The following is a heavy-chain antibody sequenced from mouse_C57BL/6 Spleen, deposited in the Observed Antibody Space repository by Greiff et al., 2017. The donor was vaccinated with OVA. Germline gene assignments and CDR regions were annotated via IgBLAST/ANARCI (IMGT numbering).Heavy chain of an antibody. Sequence: QVHVKQPGAELVKPGASVKLSCKASGYTFTSYWMHWVKQRPGRGLEWIGRIDPNSGGTKYNAKFKSKATLTVDKPSSTAYMQLSSLTSEDSAVYYCARYSYDYERSAMDYWGQGTSVTVSS. V-gene: IGHV1-72*01. CDR2: IDPNSGGT. D-gene: IGHD2-4*01. CDR3: ARYSYDYERSAMDY. J-gene: IGHJ4*01. CDR1: GYTFTSYW.